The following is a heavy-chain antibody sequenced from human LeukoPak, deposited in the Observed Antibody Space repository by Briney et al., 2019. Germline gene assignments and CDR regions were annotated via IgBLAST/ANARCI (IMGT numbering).Heavy chain of an antibody. CDR2: IIPIFGTA. D-gene: IGHD5-12*01. Sequence: SVKVSCKASGGTFSSYAISWVRQAPGQGLEWMGRIIPIFGTANYAQKFQGRVTITADKSTSTAYMELSSLRSEDTAVYYCARVPPPRYSGYGSSDWGQGTLVTVSS. J-gene: IGHJ4*02. V-gene: IGHV1-69*06. CDR3: ARVPPPRYSGYGSSD. CDR1: GGTFSSYA.